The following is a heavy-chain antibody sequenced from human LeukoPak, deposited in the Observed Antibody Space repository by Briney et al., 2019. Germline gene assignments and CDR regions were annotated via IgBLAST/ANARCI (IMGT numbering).Heavy chain of an antibody. Sequence: SETLSLTCTVSGGSFSSSDYYWGWIRQPPGKGLEWIGSIYYSGTTYYNPSLKSRVTISVDTSKKQFSLKLTHVTAADSAVYCCARGVNSGYFDYCGQGTLVTVSS. D-gene: IGHD1-26*01. CDR3: ARGVNSGYFDY. CDR1: GGSFSSSDYY. J-gene: IGHJ4*02. V-gene: IGHV4-39*07. CDR2: IYYSGTT.